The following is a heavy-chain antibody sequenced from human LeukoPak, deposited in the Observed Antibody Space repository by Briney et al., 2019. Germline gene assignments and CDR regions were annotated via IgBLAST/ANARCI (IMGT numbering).Heavy chain of an antibody. CDR1: GFSFSNYG. CDR3: AKDSYSSTWYVIHF. J-gene: IGHJ4*02. CDR2: TSCDGINN. Sequence: GRSLRLSCAASGFSFSNYGMHWVRQAPGKGLEWVAVTSCDGINNYYTDSVKGRFTISRDNSKNTLYLQMNSLRAEDTAVYYCAKDSYSSTWYVIHFWGQGTLVTVSS. V-gene: IGHV3-30*18. D-gene: IGHD6-13*01.